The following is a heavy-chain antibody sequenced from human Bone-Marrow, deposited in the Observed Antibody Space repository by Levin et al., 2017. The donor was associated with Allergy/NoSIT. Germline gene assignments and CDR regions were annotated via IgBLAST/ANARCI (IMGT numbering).Heavy chain of an antibody. V-gene: IGHV3-23*01. J-gene: IGHJ4*02. D-gene: IGHD3-10*01. CDR1: GFTFSSYA. CDR3: AKDGSRLGYYYGSGFDS. Sequence: HPGGSLRLSCVASGFTFSSYAMNWVRQAPGRGLEWVSTFSGTGGSTYYAESVKGRFTISRDNSKSTLYLEMNSLRADDTAVYYCAKDGSRLGYYYGSGFDSWGQGTLVTVSS. CDR2: FSGTGGST.